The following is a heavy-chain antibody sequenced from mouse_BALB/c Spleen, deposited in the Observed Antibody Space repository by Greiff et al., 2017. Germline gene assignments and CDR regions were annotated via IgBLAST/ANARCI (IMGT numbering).Heavy chain of an antibody. V-gene: IGHV5-6-3*01. D-gene: IGHD2-14*01. CDR2: ISSNGGNT. CDR3: ARGYRYDGGYAMDY. CDR1: GFTFSSYG. J-gene: IGHJ4*01. Sequence: EVHLVESGGGLVQPGGSLKLSCAASGFTFSSYGMSWVRQTPDKRLELVATISSNGGNTYYPDSVKGRFTISRDNAKNNLYLQMSSLKSEDTAMYYCARGYRYDGGYAMDYWGQGTSVTVSS.